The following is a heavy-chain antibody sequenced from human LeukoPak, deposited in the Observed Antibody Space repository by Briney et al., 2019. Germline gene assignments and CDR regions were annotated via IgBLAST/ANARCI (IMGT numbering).Heavy chain of an antibody. CDR3: ARGPKCSGGSCYSSWFDP. J-gene: IGHJ5*02. D-gene: IGHD2-15*01. CDR1: GFTFSSYW. Sequence: GESLRLSCAASGFTFSSYWMSWVRQAPGKGLEWVANIKQDGSEKYYVDSVKGRFTISRDNAKNSLYLQMNSLRAEDTAVYYCARGPKCSGGSCYSSWFDPWGQGTLVTVSS. V-gene: IGHV3-7*01. CDR2: IKQDGSEK.